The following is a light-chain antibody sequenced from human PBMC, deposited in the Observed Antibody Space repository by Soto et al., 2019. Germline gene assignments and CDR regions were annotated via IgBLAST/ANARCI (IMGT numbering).Light chain of an antibody. CDR2: KES. J-gene: IGKJ1*01. CDR1: QSISSW. V-gene: IGKV1-5*03. CDR3: QQYNSYSSWT. Sequence: DIPMTQSPSTLSESVGDRVTITCRASQSISSWLAWYQQKPGKAPKLLIYKESSLESGVPSRFSSSGSGTEFTLTISSLQPDDFATYYCQQYNSYSSWTFGQGTKVEIK.